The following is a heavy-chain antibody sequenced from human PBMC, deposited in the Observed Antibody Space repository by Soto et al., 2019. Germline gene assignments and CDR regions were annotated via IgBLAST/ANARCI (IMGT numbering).Heavy chain of an antibody. CDR2: ISSSSSYI. CDR1: GFTFSSYS. V-gene: IGHV3-21*01. Sequence: GGSLRLSCSASGFTFSSYSMNWVRQVPGKGLEWVSSISSSSSYIYYADSVKGRFTISRDNAKNSLYLQMNSLRAEDTAVYYCASLVGATFLAFDYWGQGTLVTV. CDR3: ASLVGATFLAFDY. J-gene: IGHJ4*02. D-gene: IGHD1-26*01.